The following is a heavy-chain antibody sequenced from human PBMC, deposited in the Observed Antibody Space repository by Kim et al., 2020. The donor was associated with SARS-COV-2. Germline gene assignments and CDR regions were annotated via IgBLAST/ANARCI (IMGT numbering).Heavy chain of an antibody. Sequence: SETLSLTCTVSGGSISSSSYYWGWIRQPPGKGLEWIGSIYYSGSTYYNPSLKSRVTISVDTSKNQFSLKLSSVTAADTAVYYCARVPASKRPWNVDRPPESWFDPWGQGNRVTVSS. CDR1: GGSISSSSYY. J-gene: IGHJ5*02. CDR2: IYYSGST. D-gene: IGHD1-1*01. V-gene: IGHV4-39*07. CDR3: ARVPASKRPWNVDRPPESWFDP.